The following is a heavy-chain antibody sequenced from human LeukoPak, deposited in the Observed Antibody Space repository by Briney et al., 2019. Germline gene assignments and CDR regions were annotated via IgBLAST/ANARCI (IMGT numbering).Heavy chain of an antibody. CDR1: GGSFSGYY. CDR2: INHSGST. CDR3: ARENGIAAAGPLYYYYGMDV. J-gene: IGHJ6*02. Sequence: SETLSLTCAVYGGSFSGYYWSWIRQPPGKGLEWIGEINHSGSTNYNPSLKSRVTISVDTSKNQFSLKLSSVTAADTAVYYCARENGIAAAGPLYYYYGMDVWGQGTTVTVSS. D-gene: IGHD6-13*01. V-gene: IGHV4-34*01.